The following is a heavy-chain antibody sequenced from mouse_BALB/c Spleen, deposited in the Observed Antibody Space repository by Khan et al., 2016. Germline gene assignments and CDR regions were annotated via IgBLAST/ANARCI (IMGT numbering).Heavy chain of an antibody. CDR3: AREGNYFDY. V-gene: IGHV1-12*01. D-gene: IGHD2-14*01. J-gene: IGHJ2*01. CDR1: GYTFTSYN. Sequence: QVQLQQSGAELVKPGASVKMSCKASGYTFTSYNMHWVKQTPGQGLEWIGAIYPGNGDTSYNQTFKGKATLTADKSSSTPYMQLSSLTSEDSAVYYCAREGNYFDYWGQGTTLTVSS. CDR2: IYPGNGDT.